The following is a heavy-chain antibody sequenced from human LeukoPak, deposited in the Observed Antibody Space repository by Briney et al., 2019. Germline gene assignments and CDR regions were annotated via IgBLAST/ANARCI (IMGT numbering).Heavy chain of an antibody. J-gene: IGHJ4*02. CDR2: INSSGGGT. CDR1: GYTFTSYF. D-gene: IGHD3-22*01. CDR3: ARASYYYDFSF. Sequence: ASVKVSRKASGYTFTSYFMHWVRQAPGQGLDWMGVINSSGGGTSYAQKFQGRVTMTRDTSTSTVYMELSSLRSEDTAVYYCARASYYYDFSFWGQGTLVTVSS. V-gene: IGHV1-46*01.